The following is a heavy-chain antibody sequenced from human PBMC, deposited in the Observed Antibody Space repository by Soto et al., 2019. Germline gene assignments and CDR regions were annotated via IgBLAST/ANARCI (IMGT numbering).Heavy chain of an antibody. CDR1: GYTFTNYD. J-gene: IGHJ4*02. V-gene: IGHV1-18*01. CDR2: ISAYNGNT. D-gene: IGHD6-13*01. CDR3: ARDQQLVTVFFDY. Sequence: ASVKVSCNASGYTFTNYDINWVRLAAGQGLEWMGWISAYNGNTNYAQKLQGRVTMTTDTSTSTAYMELRSLRSDDTAVYYCARDQQLVTVFFDYWGQGTLVTVSS.